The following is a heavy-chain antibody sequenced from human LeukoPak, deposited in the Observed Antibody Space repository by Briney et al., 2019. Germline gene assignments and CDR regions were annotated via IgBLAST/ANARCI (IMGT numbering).Heavy chain of an antibody. V-gene: IGHV3-23*01. CDR1: GFAFSSYA. Sequence: PGGSLRLSCAASGFAFSSYAMSWVRLAPGKGLEWVSAISGSGSSTYYADSVKGRFTISRDNSKNTLHLQMNSLRAEDTAVYYCAKDYYGTGSYYVRTNFDCWGQGTLVTVSS. D-gene: IGHD3-10*01. CDR3: AKDYYGTGSYYVRTNFDC. J-gene: IGHJ4*02. CDR2: ISGSGSST.